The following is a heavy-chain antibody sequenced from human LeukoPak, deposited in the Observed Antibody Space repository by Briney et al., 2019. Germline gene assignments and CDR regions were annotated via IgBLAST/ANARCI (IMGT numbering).Heavy chain of an antibody. V-gene: IGHV3-23*01. Sequence: GGSLRLSCAASGFAFSTYVMNWVRQAPGKGLEWVSTIGGTGDNIYYADSVTGRITISRDNSKNTVYLQMNSLRVEDTAVYYCAKPGYAGRWYYFDYWGQGTLVTVSS. J-gene: IGHJ4*02. CDR2: IGGTGDNI. D-gene: IGHD4-23*01. CDR1: GFAFSTYV. CDR3: AKPGYAGRWYYFDY.